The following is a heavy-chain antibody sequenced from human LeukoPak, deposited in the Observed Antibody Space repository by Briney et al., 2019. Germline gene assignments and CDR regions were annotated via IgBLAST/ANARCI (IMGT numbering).Heavy chain of an antibody. CDR3: ARSATVTTGYFDY. V-gene: IGHV4-39*07. J-gene: IGHJ4*02. D-gene: IGHD4-17*01. CDR1: GGSISSTGHY. Sequence: SETLSLTCSVSGGSISSTGHYWGWIRQSPEKGLDWIGSIYSNGNTYYDPSVKSRVTMSVDTSKNQFSLKLTSMTAAETAVYYCARSATVTTGYFDYWGQGALVTVSS. CDR2: IYSNGNT.